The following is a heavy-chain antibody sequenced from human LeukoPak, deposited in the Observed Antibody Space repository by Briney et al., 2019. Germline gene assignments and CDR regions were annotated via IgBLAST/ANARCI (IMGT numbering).Heavy chain of an antibody. D-gene: IGHD6-6*01. Sequence: SETLSLTCTVSGGSISSYYWTWIRQPPGKGLEWIGFIYYSGSTNYNPSLKSRVTISVDTSKNQFSLKLSSVTAADTAVYYCALSTSGEYFHRWGQGSLVTVSS. CDR3: ALSTSGEYFHR. CDR2: IYYSGST. V-gene: IGHV4-59*01. J-gene: IGHJ1*01. CDR1: GGSISSYY.